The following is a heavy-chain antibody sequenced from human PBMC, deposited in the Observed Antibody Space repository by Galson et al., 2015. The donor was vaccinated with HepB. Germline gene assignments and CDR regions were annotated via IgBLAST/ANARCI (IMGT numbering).Heavy chain of an antibody. Sequence: SVKVSCKASGYTFTSYAMHWVRQAPGQRLEWMGWINAGNGNTKYSQKFQGRVTITRDTSASTAYMELSSLRSEDTAVYYCAKGAPVLRPYYYYYMDVWGKGTTVTVSS. V-gene: IGHV1-3*01. CDR3: AKGAPVLRPYYYYYMDV. CDR2: INAGNGNT. CDR1: GYTFTSYA. J-gene: IGHJ6*03. D-gene: IGHD1-14*01.